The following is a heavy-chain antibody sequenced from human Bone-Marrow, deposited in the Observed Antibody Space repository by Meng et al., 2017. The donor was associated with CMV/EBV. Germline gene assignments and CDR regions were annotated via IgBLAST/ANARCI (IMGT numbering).Heavy chain of an antibody. Sequence: GECLKIACAASGFTFSSYWMSWVRQAPGKGLEWVANIKQDGRGKYYVDSVKGRFTISRDNAKNSLYRQMNSLRAEDTAVYYCARDLGGVDFGVVRGDYYGMDVWGQGTTVTVSS. V-gene: IGHV3-7*01. CDR2: IKQDGRGK. CDR3: ARDLGGVDFGVVRGDYYGMDV. J-gene: IGHJ6*02. D-gene: IGHD3-3*01. CDR1: GFTFSSYW.